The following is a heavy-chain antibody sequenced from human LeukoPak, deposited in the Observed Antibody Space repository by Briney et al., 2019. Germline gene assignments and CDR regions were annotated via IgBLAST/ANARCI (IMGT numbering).Heavy chain of an antibody. J-gene: IGHJ5*02. V-gene: IGHV1-2*02. Sequence: ASVKVSFKASGYTFTGYYMHWVRQAPGQGLEWMGWINPNSGGTNYAQKFQGRVTMTRDTSISTAYMELSRLRSDDTAVYYCARGYCSGGSCYTEINWFDPWGQGTLVTVSS. CDR1: GYTFTGYY. CDR3: ARGYCSGGSCYTEINWFDP. CDR2: INPNSGGT. D-gene: IGHD2-15*01.